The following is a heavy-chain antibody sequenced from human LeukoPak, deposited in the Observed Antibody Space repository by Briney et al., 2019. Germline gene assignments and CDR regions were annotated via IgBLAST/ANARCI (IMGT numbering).Heavy chain of an antibody. J-gene: IGHJ6*03. CDR1: GYTFTSYG. Sequence: ASVKVSCKASGYTFTSYGISWVRQAPGQGLEWMGWISAYNGNTNYAQKLQGRVTMTTDTSTSTAYMELRSLRSDDTAVYYCARAVGRSYGFGYYYYYMDVWGKGTTVTISS. CDR2: ISAYNGNT. V-gene: IGHV1-18*01. CDR3: ARAVGRSYGFGYYYYYMDV. D-gene: IGHD5-18*01.